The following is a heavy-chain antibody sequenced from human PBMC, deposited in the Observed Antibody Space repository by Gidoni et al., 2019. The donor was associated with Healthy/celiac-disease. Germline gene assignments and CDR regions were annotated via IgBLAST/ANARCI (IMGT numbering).Heavy chain of an antibody. D-gene: IGHD3-22*01. J-gene: IGHJ6*02. CDR2: ISAYNGNT. CDR3: ARGPARGQRPMIVVVTSYYYYGMDV. Sequence: QVQLVQSGAEVKKPGASVKVSCKASGYTFTSYGISWVRQAPGQGLEWMGWISAYNGNTNYAQKLQGRVTMTTDTSTSTAYMELRSLRSDDTAVYYCARGPARGQRPMIVVVTSYYYYGMDVWGQGTTVTVSS. CDR1: GYTFTSYG. V-gene: IGHV1-18*01.